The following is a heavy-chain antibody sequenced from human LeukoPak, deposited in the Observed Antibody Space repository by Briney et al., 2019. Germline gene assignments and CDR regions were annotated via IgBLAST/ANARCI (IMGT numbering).Heavy chain of an antibody. V-gene: IGHV4-4*02. J-gene: IGHJ4*02. CDR3: AREGGFYRPLDY. CDR2: VHLDGRT. CDR1: GGSVTSTNW. Sequence: SETLSPTCGVSGGSVTSTNWWTWVRQPPGKGLEWIGEVHLDGRTNYNPSLKSRLTMSVDLSENHVSLKLTSVTAADTAVYYCAREGGFYRPLDYLGQGTLVTVSS. D-gene: IGHD3-3*01.